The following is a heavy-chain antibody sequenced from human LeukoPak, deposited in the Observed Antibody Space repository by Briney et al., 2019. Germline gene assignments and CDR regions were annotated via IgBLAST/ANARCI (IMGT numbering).Heavy chain of an antibody. Sequence: GGSLRLSCAASGFTFSSYSMNWVRQAPGKGLEWVSSISSSSRYIYYADSVKGRFTISRDNAKNSLYLQMNSLRAEDTAVYYCARFYCSSTSCSTYYYYYGMDVWGQGTTVTVSS. J-gene: IGHJ6*02. V-gene: IGHV3-21*01. CDR2: ISSSSRYI. D-gene: IGHD2-2*01. CDR1: GFTFSSYS. CDR3: ARFYCSSTSCSTYYYYYGMDV.